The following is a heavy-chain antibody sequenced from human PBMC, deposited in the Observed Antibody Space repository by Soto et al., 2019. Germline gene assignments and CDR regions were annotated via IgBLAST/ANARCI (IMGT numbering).Heavy chain of an antibody. CDR2: ISSGGNKI. D-gene: IGHD3-22*01. CDR3: AIDSWCTMTACPPSAAFDI. Sequence: VQLVESGGGLVKPGGSLRLSCAASGFTFSDYSMSWIRQAPGKGLEYVSHISSGGNKIYYADSVKGRFTISRDNARTLLSLQINSLRAEYTAVYYCAIDSWCTMTACPPSAAFDIWGQGTMVTVSS. J-gene: IGHJ3*02. CDR1: GFTFSDYS. V-gene: IGHV3-11*01.